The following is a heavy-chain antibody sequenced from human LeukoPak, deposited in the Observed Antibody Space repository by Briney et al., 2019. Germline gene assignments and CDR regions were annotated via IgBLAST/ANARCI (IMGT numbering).Heavy chain of an antibody. V-gene: IGHV3-23*01. D-gene: IGHD2-21*01. CDR1: GFTFSSYA. Sequence: GGSLRLSCAASGFTFSSYAMHWVRQAPGKGLEWVSAISGSADATYYADSVKGRLTISRDHSKNTLFLQMTSLRAEDPALYYGAKLFQRIYNGMDVWGQGTTVTVSS. CDR2: ISGSADAT. J-gene: IGHJ6*02. CDR3: AKLFQRIYNGMDV.